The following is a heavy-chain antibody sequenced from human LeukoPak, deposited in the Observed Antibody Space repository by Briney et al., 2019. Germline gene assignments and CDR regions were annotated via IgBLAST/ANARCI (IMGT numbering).Heavy chain of an antibody. Sequence: PSGTLSLTCAVSGGSISSRNWWSWVRQPPGKGLEWIGEIYHSGSTNYNPSLKTRVTISVDKSKNQFSLKLSSVTAADTAVYYCARDAVKGLDDAFDIWGQGTMVTVSS. CDR3: ARDAVKGLDDAFDI. D-gene: IGHD3-10*01. J-gene: IGHJ3*02. V-gene: IGHV4-4*02. CDR2: IYHSGST. CDR1: GGSISSRNW.